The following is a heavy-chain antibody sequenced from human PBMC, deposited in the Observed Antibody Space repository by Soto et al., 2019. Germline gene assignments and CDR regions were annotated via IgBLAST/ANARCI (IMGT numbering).Heavy chain of an antibody. J-gene: IGHJ4*01. V-gene: IGHV4-59*01. CDR2: IYYSGST. CDR3: ARSIRYCSGGSCYSRLDFDY. Sequence: VSGGSISSYYWSWIRQPPGKGLEWIGYIYYSGSTNYNPSLKSRVTISVDTSKNQFSLKLSSVTAADTAVYYCARSIRYCSGGSCYSRLDFDYWGQGTLVTVSS. CDR1: GGSISSYY. D-gene: IGHD2-15*01.